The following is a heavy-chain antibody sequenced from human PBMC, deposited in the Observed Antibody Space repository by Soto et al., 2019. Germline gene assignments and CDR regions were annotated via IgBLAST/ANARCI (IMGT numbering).Heavy chain of an antibody. CDR3: ARILITIFGVRFLDY. CDR1: GGSISSSSYY. D-gene: IGHD3-3*01. V-gene: IGHV4-39*01. J-gene: IGHJ4*02. Sequence: PSETLSLTCTVSGGSISSSSYYWGWIRQPPGKGLEWIGSIYYSGSTYYNPSLKSRVTISVDTSKNQFSLKLSSVTAADTAVYYCARILITIFGVRFLDYWGQGTLVTVSS. CDR2: IYYSGST.